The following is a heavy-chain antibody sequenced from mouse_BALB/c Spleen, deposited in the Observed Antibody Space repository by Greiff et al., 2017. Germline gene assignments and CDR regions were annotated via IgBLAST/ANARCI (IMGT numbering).Heavy chain of an antibody. V-gene: IGHV1S81*02. J-gene: IGHJ4*01. CDR2: INPSNGGT. Sequence: QVQLKQSGAELVKPGASVKLSCKASGYTFTSYYMYWVKQRPGQGLEWIGEINPSNGGTNFNEKFKSKATLTVDKSSSTAYMQLSSLTSEDSAVYYCTRSKPYYYAMDYWGQGTSVTVSS. CDR3: TRSKPYYYAMDY. CDR1: GYTFTSYY.